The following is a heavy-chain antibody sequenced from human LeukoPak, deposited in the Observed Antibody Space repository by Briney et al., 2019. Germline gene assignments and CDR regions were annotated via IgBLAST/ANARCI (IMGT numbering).Heavy chain of an antibody. CDR3: ARMDYYDSSGAFDN. J-gene: IGHJ3*02. V-gene: IGHV4-61*02. CDR2: IYTSGST. CDR1: GGSISSGSYY. D-gene: IGHD3-22*01. Sequence: SQTLSLTCTVSGGSISSGSYYWSWIRQPAGKGLEWIGRIYTSGSTNYNPSLKSRVTISVDTSKNQFSLKLSSVTAADTAVYYCARMDYYDSSGAFDNWGQGTMVTVSS.